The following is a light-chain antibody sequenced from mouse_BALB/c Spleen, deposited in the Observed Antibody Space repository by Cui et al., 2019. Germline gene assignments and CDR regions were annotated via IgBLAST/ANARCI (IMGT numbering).Light chain of an antibody. V-gene: IGKV4-79*01. CDR2: SIS. Sequence: QIVLTQSPAIMSASPGERVTMTCSASSSVSSSYLYWYQQKSGSSAKLWIYSISNLASAVPARFSGSGCGTSYSLTINSMEAEDAATNYCQQWSSNPFTFGSGTKLEIK. CDR1: SSVSSSY. J-gene: IGKJ4*01. CDR3: QQWSSNPFT.